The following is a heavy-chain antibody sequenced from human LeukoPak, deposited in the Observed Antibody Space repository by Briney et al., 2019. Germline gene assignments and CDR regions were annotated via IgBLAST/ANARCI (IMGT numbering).Heavy chain of an antibody. Sequence: SVKVSCKASGGTFSSYAISWVRQAPGQGLEWMGGIIPIFGTANYAQKLQGRVTMTTDTSTSTAYMELRSLRSDDTAVYYCARGLTIFDAFDIWGQGTMVTVSS. CDR3: ARGLTIFDAFDI. V-gene: IGHV1-69*05. CDR2: IIPIFGTA. CDR1: GGTFSSYA. J-gene: IGHJ3*02. D-gene: IGHD3-3*01.